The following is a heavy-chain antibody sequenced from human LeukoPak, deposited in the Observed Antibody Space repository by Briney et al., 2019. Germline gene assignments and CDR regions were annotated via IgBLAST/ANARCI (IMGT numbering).Heavy chain of an antibody. J-gene: IGHJ4*02. Sequence: PGGSLRLSCAGSEFSFSNFGLSWVRQAPGKGLEWVSAIRRSDGSKHYADSVKGRFTISRDNSKNTMYLQMNGLRAEDTAVYYCARGLESKDTRPHYWGQGTLVSVST. CDR3: ARGLESKDTRPHY. CDR1: EFSFSNFG. D-gene: IGHD1-1*01. CDR2: IRRSDGSK. V-gene: IGHV3-23*01.